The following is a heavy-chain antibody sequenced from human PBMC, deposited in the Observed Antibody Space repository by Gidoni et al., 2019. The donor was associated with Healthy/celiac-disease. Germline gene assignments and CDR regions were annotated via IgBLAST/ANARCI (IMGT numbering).Heavy chain of an antibody. V-gene: IGHV1-69*01. Sequence: YGLEWMGGIIPIFGTANYAQKFQGRVTITADESTSTAYMELSSLRSEDTAVYYCARDSADCSGGSCPLGYWGQGTLVTVSS. J-gene: IGHJ4*02. CDR3: ARDSADCSGGSCPLGY. CDR2: IIPIFGTA. D-gene: IGHD2-15*01.